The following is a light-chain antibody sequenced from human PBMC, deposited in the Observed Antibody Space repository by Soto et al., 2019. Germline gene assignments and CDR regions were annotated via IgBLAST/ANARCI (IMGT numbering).Light chain of an antibody. Sequence: QSALTQPASVSGSPGQSITISCAGATSDIGDYNSVSWYQQHPGKAPKLIIYDVTDRPSGVSNRFSGSASGNTASLTISGLQAEDEADYYCNSYTTSSPVVFGGGTKLTVL. CDR1: TSDIGDYNS. J-gene: IGLJ3*02. CDR2: DVT. V-gene: IGLV2-14*01. CDR3: NSYTTSSPVV.